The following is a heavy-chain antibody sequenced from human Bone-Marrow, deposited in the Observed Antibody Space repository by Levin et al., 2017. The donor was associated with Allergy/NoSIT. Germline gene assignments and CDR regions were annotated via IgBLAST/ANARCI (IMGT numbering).Heavy chain of an antibody. CDR2: ISYDGSNK. Sequence: GESLKISCAASGFTFSSYAMHWVRQAPGKGLEWVAVISYDGSNKYYADSVKGRFTISRDNSKNTLYLQMNSLRAEDTAVYYCARDVEEENYFDYWGQGTLVTVSS. V-gene: IGHV3-30-3*01. D-gene: IGHD5-24*01. CDR3: ARDVEEENYFDY. CDR1: GFTFSSYA. J-gene: IGHJ4*02.